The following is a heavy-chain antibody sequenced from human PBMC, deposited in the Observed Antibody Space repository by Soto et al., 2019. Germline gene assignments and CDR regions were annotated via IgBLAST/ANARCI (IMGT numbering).Heavy chain of an antibody. Sequence: ASVKVSCKASGYTFTSYDINWVRQATGQGLEWMGWMNPNSGNTGYAQKFQGRVTMTRNTSISTAYMELSSLRSEDTAVYYCARVFGSSSPRDVWGKGTTVTVSS. CDR3: ARVFGSSSPRDV. J-gene: IGHJ6*04. V-gene: IGHV1-8*01. CDR2: MNPNSGNT. D-gene: IGHD6-6*01. CDR1: GYTFTSYD.